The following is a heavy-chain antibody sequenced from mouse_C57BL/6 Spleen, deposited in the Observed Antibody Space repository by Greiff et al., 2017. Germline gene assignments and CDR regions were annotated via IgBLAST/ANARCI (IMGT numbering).Heavy chain of an antibody. CDR2: IYPGSGST. CDR1: GYTFTSYW. D-gene: IGHD2-4*01. Sequence: VQLQQPGAELVKPGASVKMSCKASGYTFTSYWITWVKQRPGQGLEWIGDIYPGSGSTNYNEKFKSKATLTVDTSSSTAYMQLSSLTSEDSAVYYCARGNDDYDRGFAYWGQGTLVTVSA. CDR3: ARGNDDYDRGFAY. J-gene: IGHJ3*01. V-gene: IGHV1-55*01.